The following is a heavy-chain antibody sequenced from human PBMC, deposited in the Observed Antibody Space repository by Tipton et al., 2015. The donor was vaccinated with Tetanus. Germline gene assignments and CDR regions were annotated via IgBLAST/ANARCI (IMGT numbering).Heavy chain of an antibody. V-gene: IGHV4-31*03. CDR3: ARVVGAAAGTKVDY. CDR2: IYYSGSS. J-gene: IGHJ4*02. D-gene: IGHD6-13*01. CDR1: DDSIRGGGYY. Sequence: TLSLTCTVSDDSIRGGGYYWSWIRQHPGKGLEWIGYIYYSGSSYYNPSLKSRITLSVATSKKQFSLRLTSVSAADTTVYYCARVVGAAAGTKVDYWGQGTLVTVSS.